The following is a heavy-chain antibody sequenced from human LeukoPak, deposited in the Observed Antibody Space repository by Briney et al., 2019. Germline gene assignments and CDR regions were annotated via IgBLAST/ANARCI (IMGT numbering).Heavy chain of an antibody. V-gene: IGHV3-23*01. CDR2: ISGSGDST. D-gene: IGHD2-15*01. CDR1: GFTFSSYA. J-gene: IGHJ4*02. CDR3: AKQSGGSCYSAVDF. Sequence: GGSLRLSCAASGFTFSSYALSWVRQAPGKGLEWGSSISGSGDSTYYAGSVEGRFTISRDNSKNTLYLQMNSLRDDDTAVYYCAKQSGGSCYSAVDFSGQGTLVTVSS.